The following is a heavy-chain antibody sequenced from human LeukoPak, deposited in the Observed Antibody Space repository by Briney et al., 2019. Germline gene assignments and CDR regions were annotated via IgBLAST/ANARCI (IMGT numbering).Heavy chain of an antibody. V-gene: IGHV3-73*01. CDR1: GFTFSGSA. Sequence: GGSLRLSCAASGFTFSGSAMHWVRQASGKGLEWVGRIRSKANSYATAYAASVKGRFNISREDSKKTAYLQMNSLKTEDTAVYYCTRLSSSSPRDYWGHRTLVTASS. CDR3: TRLSSSSPRDY. J-gene: IGHJ4*01. CDR2: IRSKANSYAT. D-gene: IGHD6-13*01.